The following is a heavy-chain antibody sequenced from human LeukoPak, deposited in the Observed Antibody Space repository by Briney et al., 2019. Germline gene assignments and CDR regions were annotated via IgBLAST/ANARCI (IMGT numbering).Heavy chain of an antibody. CDR2: ISAYNGNT. CDR3: AREKGYYYDSSGYPLFDY. D-gene: IGHD3-22*01. J-gene: IGHJ4*02. Sequence: RSRGRQDPEQRIEWMGWISAYNGNTNYAQKLQGRVTMTTDTSTSTAYMELRSLRSDDTAVYYCAREKGYYYDSSGYPLFDYWGQGTLVTVSS. V-gene: IGHV1-18*01.